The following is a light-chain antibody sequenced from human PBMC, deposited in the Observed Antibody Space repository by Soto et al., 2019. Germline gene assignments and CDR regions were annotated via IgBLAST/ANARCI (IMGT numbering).Light chain of an antibody. J-gene: IGKJ1*01. Sequence: AIHMTQSPSSLSASVGDRVTITCRASQGIRNHLGWYQQKPGRAPHLLIFAASNLQSGVPSRFSGSGSGTDFTLSISSLQPEDFVTYYFLQDYTYPRTFGQGTKVEIK. CDR1: QGIRNH. V-gene: IGKV1-6*01. CDR2: AAS. CDR3: LQDYTYPRT.